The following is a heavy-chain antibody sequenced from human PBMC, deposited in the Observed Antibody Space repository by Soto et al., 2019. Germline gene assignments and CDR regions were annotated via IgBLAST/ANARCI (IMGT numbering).Heavy chain of an antibody. CDR2: INPSSGTT. V-gene: IGHV1-46*01. CDR1: GYTFTSYY. Sequence: QVQLVQSGAEVKKPGASVKVSCKASGYTFTSYYMHWVRQAPGQGPEWMGIINPSSGTTSPAQRFRGRVTMTRDTSTTTVYLEVSSLSSEDTAVYFCAREERSSSLDFWGQGTLVTVSS. D-gene: IGHD6-13*01. J-gene: IGHJ4*02. CDR3: AREERSSSLDF.